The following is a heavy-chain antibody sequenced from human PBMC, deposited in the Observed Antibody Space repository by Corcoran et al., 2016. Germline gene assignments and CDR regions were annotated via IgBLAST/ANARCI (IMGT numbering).Heavy chain of an antibody. V-gene: IGHV4-59*12. D-gene: IGHD3-16*01. J-gene: IGHJ6*02. CDR1: GGSISSYY. Sequence: QVQLQESGPGLVKPSETLSLTCTVSGGSISSYYWSWIRQPPGKGLEWIGYIYYSGSTNYNPSLKSRVAISVDTSKNQFSLKLCSVTAADTAVYYCARAAGGYYYYYGMDVWGQGTTVTVSS. CDR3: ARAAGGYYYYYGMDV. CDR2: IYYSGST.